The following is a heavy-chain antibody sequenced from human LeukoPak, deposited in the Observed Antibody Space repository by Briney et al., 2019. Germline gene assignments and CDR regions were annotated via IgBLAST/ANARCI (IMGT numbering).Heavy chain of an antibody. J-gene: IGHJ4*02. V-gene: IGHV1-2*02. CDR1: GYTFTTYG. Sequence: ASVKVSCKASGYTFTTYGISWVRQAPGQGLEWMGWITPNSDGTDHAQKFQGRVTMTRDTSITTAYMELSSLRSDDTAVYYCARSPIGLGFFDYWGQGTLVTVSS. D-gene: IGHD7-27*01. CDR2: ITPNSDGT. CDR3: ARSPIGLGFFDY.